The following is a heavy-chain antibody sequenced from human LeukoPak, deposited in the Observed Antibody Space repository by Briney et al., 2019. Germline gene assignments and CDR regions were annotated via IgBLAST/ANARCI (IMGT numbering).Heavy chain of an antibody. V-gene: IGHV1-69*05. J-gene: IGHJ4*02. CDR1: GGTFSSYA. CDR2: IIPIFGTA. D-gene: IGHD3-22*01. CDR3: ARAGGDYYDSSGYPLDY. Sequence: SVKVSCKASGGTFSSYAISWVRQAPGQGLEWMGGIIPIFGTANYAQKFQGRVTITRDTSASTAYMELSSLRSEDTAVYYCARAGGDYYDSSGYPLDYWGQGTLVTVSS.